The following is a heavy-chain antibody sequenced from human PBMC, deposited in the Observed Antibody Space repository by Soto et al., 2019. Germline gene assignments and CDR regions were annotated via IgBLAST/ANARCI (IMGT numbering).Heavy chain of an antibody. CDR1: GYTFTSYG. CDR3: ARDKEDLWSGYYDNWFDP. CDR2: INAYSGNT. J-gene: IGHJ5*02. V-gene: IGHV1-18*01. Sequence: VSVKVSCKASGYTFTSYGISWVRQAPGQGLEWMGIINAYSGNTNYAQKFQGRVTMTRDTSTSTVYMELSSLRSEDTAVYYCARDKEDLWSGYYDNWFDPWGQGTLVTVSS. D-gene: IGHD3-3*01.